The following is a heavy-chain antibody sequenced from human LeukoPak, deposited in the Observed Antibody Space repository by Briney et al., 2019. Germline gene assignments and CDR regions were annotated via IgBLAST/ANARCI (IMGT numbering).Heavy chain of an antibody. CDR2: ISSSSSTI. Sequence: PGGSLRLSCAASGFTFSSYSMNWVRQAPGKGLEWVSYISSSSSTIYCADSVKGRFTISRDNAKNSLYLQMNSLRAEDTAVYYCARARTYCSSTSCYGGAFDIWGQGTMVTVSS. CDR3: ARARTYCSSTSCYGGAFDI. CDR1: GFTFSSYS. D-gene: IGHD2-2*01. V-gene: IGHV3-48*01. J-gene: IGHJ3*02.